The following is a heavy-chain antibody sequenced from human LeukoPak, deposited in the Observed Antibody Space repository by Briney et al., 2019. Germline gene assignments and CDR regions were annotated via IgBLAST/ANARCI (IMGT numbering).Heavy chain of an antibody. V-gene: IGHV4-30-2*01. CDR1: GDAISSGVYS. J-gene: IGHJ4*02. D-gene: IGHD6-13*01. Sequence: SETLSLTCVVSGDAISSGVYSWAWLRQPPGQGLEWIGYISHSGSTYHNPSLESRVVISVDRSKNQISLNLTSVTAADTAVYYCAKVGLSSSYGYWGQGTLVTVSS. CDR2: ISHSGST. CDR3: AKVGLSSSYGY.